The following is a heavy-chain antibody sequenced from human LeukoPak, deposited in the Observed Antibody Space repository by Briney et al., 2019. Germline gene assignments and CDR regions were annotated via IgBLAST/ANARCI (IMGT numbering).Heavy chain of an antibody. J-gene: IGHJ6*03. V-gene: IGHV4-34*01. CDR1: GGTFSGYY. Sequence: SETLSLTCAVYGGTFSGYYWSWIRQPPGKRLEWVGESNDSGGTNYNPSLKSRVTISVDMSKNQFSLKLSSVTAADTAVYYCARLDYSNYYYMDVWGKGTTVTVS. D-gene: IGHD4-11*01. CDR3: ARLDYSNYYYMDV. CDR2: SNDSGGT.